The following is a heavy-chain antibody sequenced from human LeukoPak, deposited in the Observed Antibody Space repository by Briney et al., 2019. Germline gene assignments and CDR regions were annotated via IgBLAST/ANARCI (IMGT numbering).Heavy chain of an antibody. J-gene: IGHJ4*02. D-gene: IGHD2/OR15-2a*01. CDR3: VSFYETY. CDR2: INSDGSWT. CDR1: GFTVGTNY. V-gene: IGHV3-74*01. Sequence: GGSLRLSCAASGFTVGTNYMSWVRQAPGKGLVWVSHINSDGSWTSYADSVKGRFTISKDNAKNTVYLQMNSLRAEDTAVYYCVSFYETYWGRGTLVTVSS.